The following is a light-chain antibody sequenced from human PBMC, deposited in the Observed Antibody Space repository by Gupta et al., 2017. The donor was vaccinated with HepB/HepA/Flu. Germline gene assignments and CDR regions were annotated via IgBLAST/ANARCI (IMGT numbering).Light chain of an antibody. CDR1: NIGDKS. CDR3: QVWDSNNDHVV. V-gene: IGLV3-21*02. CDR2: DDS. Sequence: SYVLTQPPSVSVAPGHTARITCGGDNIGDKSVHWYQQKPSQAPVLVLYDDSDRPSGIPERYSGSNSGNTATVTISRVEVGDEADYYCQVWDSNNDHVVFGGGTKLTVL. J-gene: IGLJ2*01.